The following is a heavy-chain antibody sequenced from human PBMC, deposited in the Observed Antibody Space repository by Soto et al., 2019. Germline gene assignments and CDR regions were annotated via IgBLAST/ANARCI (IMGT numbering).Heavy chain of an antibody. CDR2: VHYTGST. Sequence: PSETLSLTCTVSHGSITRSTFYWGWIRQPPGKGLEWIGSVHYTGSTYYNPSLKSRVTISIDSSKNHLYLKLSSVTAADTAVYYCARAHSSGWYESYYMDVWGKGTTVTVSS. CDR1: HGSITRSTFY. V-gene: IGHV4-39*02. J-gene: IGHJ6*03. D-gene: IGHD6-19*01. CDR3: ARAHSSGWYESYYMDV.